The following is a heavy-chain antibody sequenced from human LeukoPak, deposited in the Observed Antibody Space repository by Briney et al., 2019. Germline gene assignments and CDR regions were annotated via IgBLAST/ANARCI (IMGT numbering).Heavy chain of an antibody. CDR1: GFTFDDSA. V-gene: IGHV3-9*01. D-gene: IGHD3-22*01. J-gene: IGHJ3*02. Sequence: GGSLRLSCAASGFTFDDSAMHWVRQAPGKGLEWVSGISWNSGSIGFADSVKGRFTISRDNAKNSLYLQMNSLRAEDTALYYCAKGDDYDSSGDDAFDIWGQGTMVTVSS. CDR2: ISWNSGSI. CDR3: AKGDDYDSSGDDAFDI.